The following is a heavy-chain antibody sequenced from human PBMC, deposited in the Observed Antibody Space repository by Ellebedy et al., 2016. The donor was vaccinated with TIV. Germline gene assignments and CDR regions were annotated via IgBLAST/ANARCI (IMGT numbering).Heavy chain of an antibody. J-gene: IGHJ4*02. Sequence: GGSLRLXCAASGFTFDTFTMHWVRQAPGKGLEWVAVVSYDGSKKYYGDSVKGRFTISRDNSKNTLSLQLNNLRPDDTAIYFCATARWEVLGWGQGTLVTVSS. CDR1: GFTFDTFT. CDR3: ATARWEVLG. D-gene: IGHD1-26*01. CDR2: VSYDGSKK. V-gene: IGHV3-30-3*01.